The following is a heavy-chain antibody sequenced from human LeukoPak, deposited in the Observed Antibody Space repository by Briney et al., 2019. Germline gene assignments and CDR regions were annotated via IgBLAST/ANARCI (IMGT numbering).Heavy chain of an antibody. CDR3: AEENPVARYLNGLDY. D-gene: IGHD6-19*01. CDR2: IRYDGSNK. J-gene: IGHJ4*02. V-gene: IGHV3-30*02. Sequence: EGSLRLSCAASGFTFSSYGMHWVRQAPGKGLEWVAFIRYDGSNKYYADSVKGRFTISRDNSKNTLYLQMNSLRAEDTAVYYCAEENPVARYLNGLDYWGQGTLVTVSS. CDR1: GFTFSSYG.